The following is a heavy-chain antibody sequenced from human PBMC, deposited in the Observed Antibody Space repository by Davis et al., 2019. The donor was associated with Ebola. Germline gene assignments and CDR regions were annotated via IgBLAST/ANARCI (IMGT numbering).Heavy chain of an antibody. D-gene: IGHD2-15*01. CDR1: GYTFTGYY. CDR3: ARDFQGSGFDY. V-gene: IGHV1-2*04. CDR2: INPNSGGT. Sequence: ASVKVSCKASGYTFTGYYMHWVRQAPGQGLEWMGWINPNSGGTNYAQKFQGWVTMTRDTPISTAYMELSRLRSDDTAVYYCARDFQGSGFDYWGQGTLVTVSS. J-gene: IGHJ4*02.